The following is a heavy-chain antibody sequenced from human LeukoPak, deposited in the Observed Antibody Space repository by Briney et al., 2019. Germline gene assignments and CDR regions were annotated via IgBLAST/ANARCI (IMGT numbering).Heavy chain of an antibody. D-gene: IGHD1-26*01. Sequence: PGGSLRLSCAASGFTFDDYAMHWVRQAPGKGLEWVSGISWNSGSIGYADSVRGRFTISRDNAKNSLYLQMNSLRAEDTALYYCAKVGATRHYYYGMDVWGQGTTVTVSS. CDR2: ISWNSGSI. CDR1: GFTFDDYA. V-gene: IGHV3-9*01. CDR3: AKVGATRHYYYGMDV. J-gene: IGHJ6*02.